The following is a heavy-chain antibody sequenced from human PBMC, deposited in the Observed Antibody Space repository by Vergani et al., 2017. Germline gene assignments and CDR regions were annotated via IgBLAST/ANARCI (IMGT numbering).Heavy chain of an antibody. V-gene: IGHV1-46*03. Sequence: VKKSGASVKVSCKTSGYTFSNYYMHWVRQAPGQGLEWMGIINPSGGHTNYALKFQGRVTMTRDTSTSTVYMELSSLRSEDTAIYYCARGDYGILTGYRYWGQGTLVTVSA. CDR3: ARGDYGILTGYRY. D-gene: IGHD3-9*01. CDR2: INPSGGHT. CDR1: GYTFSNYY. J-gene: IGHJ4*02.